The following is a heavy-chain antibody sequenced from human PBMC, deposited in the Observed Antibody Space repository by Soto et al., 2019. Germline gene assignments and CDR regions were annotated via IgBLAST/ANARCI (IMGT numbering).Heavy chain of an antibody. J-gene: IGHJ6*02. V-gene: IGHV6-1*01. CDR1: GDSISSNSAA. Sequence: SQTLSLTCAISGDSISSNSAAWNWIRQSPSRGLEWLGRTYYRSKWYNDYAVSVKSRITINPDTSKNQFSLQLNSVTPEDTAVYYCARDTGYSGYDSRYYYGMDVWGQGTTGTVS. CDR3: ARDTGYSGYDSRYYYGMDV. D-gene: IGHD5-12*01. CDR2: TYYRSKWYN.